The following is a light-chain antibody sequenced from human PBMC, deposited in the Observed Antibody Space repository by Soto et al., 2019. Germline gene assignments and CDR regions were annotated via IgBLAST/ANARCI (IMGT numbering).Light chain of an antibody. V-gene: IGLV1-44*01. CDR3: AAWADSLRGGV. CDR1: NSNIGSNT. J-gene: IGLJ2*01. CDR2: SDN. Sequence: QSVLTQPPSASGTPGQRVTISCSGSNSNIGSNTVIWYQQLPGTAPKSLIYSDNQRPSGVPDRISGSRSGTSASLAISGLQSEDEAEYYCAAWADSLRGGVFGGGTKLTVL.